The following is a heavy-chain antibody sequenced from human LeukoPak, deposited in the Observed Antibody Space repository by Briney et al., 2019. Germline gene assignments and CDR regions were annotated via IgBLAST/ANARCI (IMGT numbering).Heavy chain of an antibody. D-gene: IGHD2-2*01. V-gene: IGHV3-48*02. CDR1: GFSFSSYS. CDR2: ISSSSSTI. Sequence: GGSLILSCAASGFSFSSYSMNWVRQAPGKGLEWVSYISSSSSTIYYADSVKGRFTISRDNAKKSLYLQMNSLRDEDTAVYYCAGEYSSSWFGGWFDPWGQGTLVTVSS. J-gene: IGHJ5*02. CDR3: AGEYSSSWFGGWFDP.